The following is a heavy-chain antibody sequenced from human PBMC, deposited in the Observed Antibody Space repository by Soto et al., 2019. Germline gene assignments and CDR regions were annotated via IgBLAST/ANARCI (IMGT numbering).Heavy chain of an antibody. D-gene: IGHD3-10*01. CDR3: TTDVRRFGAYYGMDV. CDR2: IKSKTDGGTT. V-gene: IGHV3-15*01. J-gene: IGHJ6*02. CDR1: GFTFSNAW. Sequence: EVQLVESGGGLVKPGGSLRLSCAASGFTFSNAWMSWVRQAPGKGLEWVGRIKSKTDGGTTDYAAPVKGRFTISREKSKNTLNMQMNRMKTEDTAVYYCTTDVRRFGAYYGMDVWGQGTTVTVS.